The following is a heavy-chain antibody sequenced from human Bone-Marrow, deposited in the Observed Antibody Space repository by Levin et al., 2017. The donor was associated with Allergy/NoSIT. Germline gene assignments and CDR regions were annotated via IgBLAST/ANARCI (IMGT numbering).Heavy chain of an antibody. J-gene: IGHJ4*02. CDR3: ARDSDSRGWYYFDY. V-gene: IGHV4-4*02. CDR1: GGSISSSNW. Sequence: SETLSLTCAVSGGSISSSNWWSWVRQPPGKGLEWIGEIYHSGSTNYNPSLKSRVTISVDKSKNQFSLKLSSVTAADTAVYYCARDSDSRGWYYFDYWGQGTLVTVSS. CDR2: IYHSGST. D-gene: IGHD6-19*01.